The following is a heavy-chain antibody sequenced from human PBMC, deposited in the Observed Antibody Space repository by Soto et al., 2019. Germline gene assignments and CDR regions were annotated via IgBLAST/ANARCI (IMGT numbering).Heavy chain of an antibody. Sequence: ASVKVSCKASGYTFNSYGISWVRQAPGQGLEWMGWISAYNGNTNYALKFQGRVTLTTDTSTSTAYMELRSLRSDDTAVYFCARVDPRGVAVVRDYWGQGTLVTVSS. CDR1: GYTFNSYG. CDR3: ARVDPRGVAVVRDY. J-gene: IGHJ4*02. V-gene: IGHV1-18*01. CDR2: ISAYNGNT. D-gene: IGHD3-10*01.